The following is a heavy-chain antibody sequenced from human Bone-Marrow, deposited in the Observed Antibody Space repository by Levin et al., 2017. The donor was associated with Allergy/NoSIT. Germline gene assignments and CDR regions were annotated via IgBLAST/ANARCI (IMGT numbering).Heavy chain of an antibody. CDR3: SSDRSYYYFAMDV. Sequence: GESLKISCAASGFTLSTYSMNWVRQAPGKGLECISYISSNSDTIHYADSVKGRFTISRDNAKNSLYLQMNSLRAEDTGVYYCSSDRSYYYFAMDVWGQGTTVTVSS. J-gene: IGHJ6*02. CDR1: GFTLSTYS. CDR2: ISSNSDTI. V-gene: IGHV3-48*01.